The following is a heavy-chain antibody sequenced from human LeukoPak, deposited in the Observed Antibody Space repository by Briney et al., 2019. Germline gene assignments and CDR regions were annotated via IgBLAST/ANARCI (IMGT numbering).Heavy chain of an antibody. Sequence: SETLSLTCTVSGGSISSYYWSWIRQPAGKGLEWIGRIYTSGSTNYNPSLKSRVTMSVDTSKNQFSLKLSSVTAADTAVYYCARLRRQCSSTSCYVYYYYYYMDVWGKGTTVTVSS. V-gene: IGHV4-4*07. CDR1: GGSISSYY. CDR2: IYTSGST. D-gene: IGHD2-2*01. CDR3: ARLRRQCSSTSCYVYYYYYYMDV. J-gene: IGHJ6*03.